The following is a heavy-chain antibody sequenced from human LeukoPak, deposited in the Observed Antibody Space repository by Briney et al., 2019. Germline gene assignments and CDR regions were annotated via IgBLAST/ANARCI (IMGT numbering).Heavy chain of an antibody. D-gene: IGHD1-26*01. CDR2: IYPGDSDT. CDR3: ARHKGANTSYYYYMDV. V-gene: IGHV5-51*01. J-gene: IGHJ6*03. Sequence: GESLKISCKGSGYSFTSYWIGWVRQMPGKGLEWMGIIYPGDSDTRYSPSFQGQVTISADKSISTAYLQWSSLKASDTAMYYCARHKGANTSYYYYMDVWGKGTTVTVSS. CDR1: GYSFTSYW.